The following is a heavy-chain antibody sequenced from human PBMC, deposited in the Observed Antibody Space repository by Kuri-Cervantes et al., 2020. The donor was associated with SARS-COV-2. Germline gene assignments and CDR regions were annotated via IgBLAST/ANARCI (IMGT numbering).Heavy chain of an antibody. J-gene: IGHJ4*02. D-gene: IGHD4-17*01. Sequence: GGSLRLSCAASGFSFRNYNMNWVRQAPGRGLEWVSVISSSSGTISYADSVRGRFTISRDNAKNSLYLQMNNLRAEDTAMYYCVQADYGDVGWGQGTLVTVSS. CDR1: GFSFRNYN. CDR2: ISSSSGTI. V-gene: IGHV3-48*04. CDR3: VQADYGDVG.